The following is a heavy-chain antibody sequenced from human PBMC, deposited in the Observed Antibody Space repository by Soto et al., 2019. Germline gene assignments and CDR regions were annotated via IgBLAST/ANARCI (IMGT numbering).Heavy chain of an antibody. D-gene: IGHD3-3*01. CDR1: GFTFSNYA. V-gene: IGHV3-23*01. Sequence: PGGSLRLSCAASGFTFSNYAMSWVRQSPGKGLERVSAISGGGTSTYYSDSVKGRFSISRDNSKNTLYLQMNTLRAEDTAVYYCAKALSQFFPFDYWGQGTLVTVSS. CDR3: AKALSQFFPFDY. CDR2: ISGGGTST. J-gene: IGHJ4*02.